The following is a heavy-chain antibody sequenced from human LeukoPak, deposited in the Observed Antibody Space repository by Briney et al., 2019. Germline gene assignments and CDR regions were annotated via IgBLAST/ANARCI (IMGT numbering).Heavy chain of an antibody. J-gene: IGHJ4*02. CDR2: IYSGGST. Sequence: PGGSLRLSCAASGFTVSSNYMSWVRQAPGKGLEWVSVIYSGGSTYYADSVKGRFTISRDNSKNTLYLQMNSLRAEDTAVYYCARVEQQLVLDYWGQGTLVTVSS. D-gene: IGHD6-13*01. CDR3: ARVEQQLVLDY. V-gene: IGHV3-53*01. CDR1: GFTVSSNY.